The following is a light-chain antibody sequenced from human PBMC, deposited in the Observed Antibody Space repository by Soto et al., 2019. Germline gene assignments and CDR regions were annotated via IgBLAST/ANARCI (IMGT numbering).Light chain of an antibody. CDR1: QSVSSSY. J-gene: IGKJ3*01. V-gene: IGKV3-20*01. CDR2: GAS. CDR3: QQYGNAPVT. Sequence: ELVLTQSPGTLSFSPGERATLTCRASQSVSSSYLAWFQQRPGQAPRLLIYGASSRATGIPDRFSGSGSGTDFTLTISRLEPEDFAVYYCQQYGNAPVTFGPGTKVD.